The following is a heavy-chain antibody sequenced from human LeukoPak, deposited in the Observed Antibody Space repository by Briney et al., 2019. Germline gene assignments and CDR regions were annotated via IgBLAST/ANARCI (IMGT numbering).Heavy chain of an antibody. CDR2: MNPNSGNT. CDR3: ARETATGTTLDY. CDR1: GYTFTSYD. D-gene: IGHD1-1*01. J-gene: IGHJ4*02. Sequence: ASVKVSCKASGYTFTSYDINWVRQATGQGLEWMGWMNPNSGNTGYAQKFQGRVTITRNTSISTAYMEQSSLRSEDTAVYYCARETATGTTLDYWGQGTLVTVSS. V-gene: IGHV1-8*03.